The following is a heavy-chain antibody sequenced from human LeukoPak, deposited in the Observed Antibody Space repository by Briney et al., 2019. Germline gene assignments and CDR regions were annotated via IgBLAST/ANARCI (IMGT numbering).Heavy chain of an antibody. CDR2: IYYSGST. V-gene: IGHV4-59*08. J-gene: IGHJ3*02. D-gene: IGHD2-15*01. CDR1: GGSISSYY. CDR3: ARREGRYSDAFDI. Sequence: SETLSLTCTVSGGSISSYYWSWIRQPPGKGLEWIGYIYYSGSTNYNPSLKSRVTISVDTSKNQFSLKLSSVTAADTAVYYCARREGRYSDAFDIWGQGTMVTVSS.